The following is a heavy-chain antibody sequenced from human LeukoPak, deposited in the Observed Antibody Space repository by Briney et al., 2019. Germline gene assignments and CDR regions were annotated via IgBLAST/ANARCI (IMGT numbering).Heavy chain of an antibody. Sequence: GGSLRLSCTASGFTFGDYAMSWFRQAPGKGLEWVSSISSSSSYIYYADSVKGRFTISRDNAKNSLYLQMNSLRAEDTAVYYCARDSFHFWSGYSTAYYFDYWGQGTLVTVSS. CDR3: ARDSFHFWSGYSTAYYFDY. CDR2: ISSSSSYI. D-gene: IGHD3-3*02. V-gene: IGHV3-21*04. J-gene: IGHJ4*02. CDR1: GFTFGDYA.